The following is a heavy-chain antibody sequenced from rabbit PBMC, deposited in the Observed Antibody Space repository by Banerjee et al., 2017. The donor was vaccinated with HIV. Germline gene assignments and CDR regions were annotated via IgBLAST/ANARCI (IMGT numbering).Heavy chain of an antibody. J-gene: IGHJ4*01. CDR3: ARDGGGWGSYFNF. CDR2: IYGGSHGNH. Sequence: QEQLEESGGDLVQPEGSLTLTCTASGFSFSSSYYMCWVSQAPGKGLEWIACIYGGSHGNHYYASWAKGRFTISKTSSTTVTVQMTSLTAADTATYFCARDGGGWGSYFNFWGQGTLITV. V-gene: IGHV1S45*01. D-gene: IGHD4-1*01. CDR1: GFSFSSSYY.